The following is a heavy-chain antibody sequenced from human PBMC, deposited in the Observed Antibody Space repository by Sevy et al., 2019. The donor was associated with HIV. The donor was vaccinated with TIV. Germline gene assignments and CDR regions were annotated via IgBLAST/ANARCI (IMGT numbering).Heavy chain of an antibody. V-gene: IGHV3-21*01. J-gene: IGHJ4*02. D-gene: IGHD1-1*01. CDR3: AGARNPFDY. CDR1: GFTFSSYS. Sequence: GGSLRLSCAASGFTFSSYSMNWVRQAPGKGLEWVSSISSISSYIYYADSLKGRCTISRDNAKNSLYLQMNSLGAEDTAVYYCAGARNPFDYWGQGTLVTVSS. CDR2: ISSISSYI.